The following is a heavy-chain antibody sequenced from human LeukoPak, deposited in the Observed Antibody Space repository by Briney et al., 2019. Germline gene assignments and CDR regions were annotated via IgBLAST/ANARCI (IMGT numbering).Heavy chain of an antibody. CDR3: AXDQPSGWFDAFDI. CDR1: GYTFTSYA. D-gene: IGHD6-19*01. V-gene: IGHV7-4-1*02. CDR2: IDTNTGNP. J-gene: IGHJ3*02. Sequence: ASVKVSCKASGYTFTSYAMNWVRQAPGQGLEWMGWIDTNTGNPTYAQGFTGRFVFSLDTSVSTAYLQISSLKAEDTAVYYCAXDQPSGWFDAFDIWGQGTMVTVSS.